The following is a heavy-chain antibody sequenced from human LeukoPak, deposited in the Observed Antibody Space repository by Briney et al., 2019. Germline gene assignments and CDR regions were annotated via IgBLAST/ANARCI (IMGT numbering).Heavy chain of an antibody. Sequence: ASVKVSCKASGYTFTSYYMHWGRQAPGQGREWMGIINHSGGSTSYAQKFQGRVTMTRDTSTSKVYMELSSLRSEDTAVYYCARAPPDITVTHFDYWGQGTLVTVSS. CDR3: ARAPPDITVTHFDY. J-gene: IGHJ4*02. CDR1: GYTFTSYY. CDR2: INHSGGST. D-gene: IGHD4-17*01. V-gene: IGHV1-46*01.